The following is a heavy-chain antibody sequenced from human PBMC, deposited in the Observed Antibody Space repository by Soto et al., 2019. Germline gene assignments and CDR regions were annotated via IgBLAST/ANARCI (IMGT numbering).Heavy chain of an antibody. J-gene: IGHJ5*02. Sequence: PSETLSLTCTVSGGSISSYYWSWIRQPPGKGLEWIGYIYYSGSTNYNPSLKSRVTISVDTSKNQFSLKLSSVTAADTAVYYCASEIIAVAGNWFDPWGQGTLVTVSS. CDR3: ASEIIAVAGNWFDP. CDR2: IYYSGST. V-gene: IGHV4-59*08. CDR1: GGSISSYY. D-gene: IGHD6-19*01.